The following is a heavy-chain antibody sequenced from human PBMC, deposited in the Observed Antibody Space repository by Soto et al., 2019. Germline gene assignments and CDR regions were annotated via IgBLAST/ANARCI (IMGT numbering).Heavy chain of an antibody. CDR2: IYYSGGT. CDR3: ARDTGWGLGF. V-gene: IGHV4-4*02. J-gene: IGHJ4*02. D-gene: IGHD6-19*01. CDR1: GDSINSNYC. Sequence: QVQLQESGPGLVRPSGPLSLTCAVSGDSINSNYCWTWVRQPPGKGLEWIAEIYYSGGTSYNPSLKSRVTISMDKSKNQFSLNLTSVTAADTAMYYCARDTGWGLGFWGQGTLVTVSS.